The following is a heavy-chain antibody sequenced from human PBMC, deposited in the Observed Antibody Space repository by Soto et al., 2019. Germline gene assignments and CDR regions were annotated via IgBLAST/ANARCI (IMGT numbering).Heavy chain of an antibody. Sequence: SGMLYFTCAYYVGCFSGYYWSWIRQPPGTRLDWIRGINNSGSTNYNPSLKSRVTISVDTSKNQFSLNLSSVTAADTAVYYCARGRQVHYGHYVWKKSTRTYGMDVWGQGTTVTVSS. J-gene: IGHJ6*01. CDR3: ARGRQVHYGHYVWKKSTRTYGMDV. CDR1: VGCFSGYY. V-gene: IGHV4-34*01. CDR2: INNSGST. D-gene: IGHD4-17*01.